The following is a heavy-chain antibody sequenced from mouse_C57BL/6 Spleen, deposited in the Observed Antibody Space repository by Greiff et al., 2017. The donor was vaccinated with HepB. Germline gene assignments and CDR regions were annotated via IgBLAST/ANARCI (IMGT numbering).Heavy chain of an antibody. CDR3: ARGGVVALYYFDY. CDR2: IYPGDGDT. CDR1: GYAFSSYW. J-gene: IGHJ2*01. D-gene: IGHD1-1*01. V-gene: IGHV1-80*01. Sequence: QVQLQQYGAELVKPGASVKISCKASGYAFSSYWMNWVKQRPGKGLEWIGQIYPGDGDTNYNGKFKGKATLTADKSSSTAYMQLSSLTSEDSAVYFCARGGVVALYYFDYWGQGTTLTVSS.